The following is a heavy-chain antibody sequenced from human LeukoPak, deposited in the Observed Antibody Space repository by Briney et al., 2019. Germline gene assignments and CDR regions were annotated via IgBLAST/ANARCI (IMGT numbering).Heavy chain of an antibody. CDR1: GFTFIDYD. CDR3: ARGGIQVSGIDEFDY. D-gene: IGHD6-19*01. V-gene: IGHV3-13*01. Sequence: GGSLRLSCAASGFTFIDYDMHWVRQVIGKGLEWVSAIGIRGDTHYSGSVKGRFIFSRENAESSLYLQMNSLRAEDTAVYYCARGGIQVSGIDEFDYWGQGTLVTVSS. J-gene: IGHJ4*02. CDR2: IGIRGDT.